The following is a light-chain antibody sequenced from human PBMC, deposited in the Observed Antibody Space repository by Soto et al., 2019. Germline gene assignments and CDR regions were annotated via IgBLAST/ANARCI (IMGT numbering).Light chain of an antibody. J-gene: IGKJ1*01. CDR3: QLSSASPRT. CDR2: ATS. V-gene: IGKV3-20*01. Sequence: IGWTQSPATLSVSPVERVTLSCRASQNLHSVLNWYQQRPGQAPRLLLYATSTRAAGFPDRFSGSGSGNDFTLTITRLEPEDFAVYYCQLSSASPRTFGQVPKA. CDR1: QNLHSV.